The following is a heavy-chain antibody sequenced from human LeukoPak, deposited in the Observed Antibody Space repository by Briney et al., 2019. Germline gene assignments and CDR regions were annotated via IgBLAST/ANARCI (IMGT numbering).Heavy chain of an antibody. J-gene: IGHJ4*02. CDR2: IYPGDSDT. Sequence: GESLQISCKGSGYIFTSYWIGWVRPLPGKGLEWMGIIYPGDSDTRYSPSFQGQVTISADKSISTAYLQWSSLKASDTAMYYCARLLSSGNEYYFDYWGQGTLVTVSS. CDR3: ARLLSSGNEYYFDY. CDR1: GYIFTSYW. V-gene: IGHV5-51*01. D-gene: IGHD1-1*01.